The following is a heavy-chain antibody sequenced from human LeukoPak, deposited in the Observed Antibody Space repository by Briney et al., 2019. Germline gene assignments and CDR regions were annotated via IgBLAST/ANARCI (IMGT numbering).Heavy chain of an antibody. D-gene: IGHD3-10*01. Sequence: GASVKVSCKASGYTFTNYGISWVRQAPGQGLEWMGWISAYNGNTNYAQKLQGRVTMTTDTSTSTAYMELRSLRSDDTAVYYCARDSLWFGELSSYYYYYMDVWGKGTTVTISS. CDR1: GYTFTNYG. J-gene: IGHJ6*03. V-gene: IGHV1-18*01. CDR3: ARDSLWFGELSSYYYYYMDV. CDR2: ISAYNGNT.